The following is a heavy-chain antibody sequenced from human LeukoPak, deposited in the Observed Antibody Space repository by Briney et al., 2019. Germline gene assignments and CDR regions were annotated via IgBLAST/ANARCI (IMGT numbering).Heavy chain of an antibody. CDR2: IIPIFGTA. CDR1: GGTFSSYA. Sequence: ASVKVSCKASGGTFSSYAISWVRQAPGQGLEWMGGIIPIFGTANYAQKFQGRVAITADESTSTAYMELSSLRSEDTAVYYCASDWGYYDRSGYLWYWGQGTLVTVSS. V-gene: IGHV1-69*13. CDR3: ASDWGYYDRSGYLWY. J-gene: IGHJ4*02. D-gene: IGHD3-22*01.